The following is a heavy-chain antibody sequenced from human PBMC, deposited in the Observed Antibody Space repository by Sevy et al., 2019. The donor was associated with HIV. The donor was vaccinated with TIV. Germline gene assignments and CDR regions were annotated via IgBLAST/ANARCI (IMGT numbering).Heavy chain of an antibody. Sequence: GGSLRLSCAASGFTFSSYGMHWVRQAPGKGLEWVAVISYDGSNKYYADSVKGRFTISRDNSKNTLYLQMNSLRAEDTAVYYCAKDLEYSGRRDWGAFDIWGQGTMVTVSS. CDR2: ISYDGSNK. V-gene: IGHV3-30*18. D-gene: IGHD5-12*01. CDR3: AKDLEYSGRRDWGAFDI. CDR1: GFTFSSYG. J-gene: IGHJ3*02.